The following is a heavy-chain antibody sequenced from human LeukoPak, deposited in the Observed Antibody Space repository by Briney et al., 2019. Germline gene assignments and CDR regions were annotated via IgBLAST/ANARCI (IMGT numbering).Heavy chain of an antibody. Sequence: SETLSLTCTVSRGPIRSYYWSWIRQPPGKGLEWIGYIYTSGSTSYNPSLKSRVTMSLDTSKSQFSLKLSSVTATDTAVYYCARHAGPRYFDFWGQGTLVTVSS. CDR1: RGPIRSYY. V-gene: IGHV4-4*09. CDR3: ARHAGPRYFDF. CDR2: IYTSGST. J-gene: IGHJ4*02.